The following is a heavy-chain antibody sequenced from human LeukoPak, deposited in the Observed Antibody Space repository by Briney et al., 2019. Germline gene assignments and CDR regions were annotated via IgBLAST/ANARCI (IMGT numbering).Heavy chain of an antibody. CDR3: AWDTGNPVPAAVDY. V-gene: IGHV4-39*01. Sequence: SETLSLTCSVSGGSISSSPYFWGWLRQPPGKGLEWIGNFYYSGSTYYNPSLKRRITISTDTSKNQFSLRLTSVTAADTAVYYCAWDTGNPVPAAVDYWGQGTLVTVSS. CDR1: GGSISSSPYF. J-gene: IGHJ4*02. D-gene: IGHD2-2*01. CDR2: FYYSGST.